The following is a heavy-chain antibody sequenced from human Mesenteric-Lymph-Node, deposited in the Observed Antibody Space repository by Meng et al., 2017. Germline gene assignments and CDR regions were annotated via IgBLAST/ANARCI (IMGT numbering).Heavy chain of an antibody. V-gene: IGHV4-4*03. J-gene: IGHJ5*02. Sequence: SRPVLVKPPGPLFLTCAFSRGSISSSNWWTWVRQPPGKGLEWIGYIHSSGSTYYNPSLRSRLTISVDTSKNQFSLKLSSVTAADTAVYYCARASYGSGSPLGESWFDPWGQGTLVTVFS. CDR1: RGSISSSNW. CDR2: IHSSGST. D-gene: IGHD3-10*01. CDR3: ARASYGSGSPLGESWFDP.